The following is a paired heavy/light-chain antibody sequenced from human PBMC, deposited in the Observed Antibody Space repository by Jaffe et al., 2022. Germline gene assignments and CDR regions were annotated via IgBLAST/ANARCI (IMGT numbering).Heavy chain of an antibody. CDR1: GFTFDDYT. J-gene: IGHJ4*02. CDR2: INWDGSNT. D-gene: IGHD3-10*01. CDR3: AKDGFYGSGTYQTDEYYFDY. Sequence: EVQLVESGGVVVQPGGSLRLSCAASGFTFDDYTIHWVRQAPGKGLEWVSLINWDGSNTYYADSVKGRFTISRDNSKNSLYLQMNSLRPEDTALYYCAKDGFYGSGTYQTDEYYFDYWGQGTLVTVSS. V-gene: IGHV3-43*01.
Light chain of an antibody. V-gene: IGLV3-25*03. J-gene: IGLJ2*01. CDR1: VLPKQF. Sequence: SFELTQPPSVSVSPGQTARITCSGDVLPKQFAYWYQQKPGQAPVVVIYKDSERPSGIPERFSGSSSGTTVTLTISGVQAEDEADYYCQSADTSGTFLIFGGGTKLTVL. CDR2: KDS. CDR3: QSADTSGTFLI.